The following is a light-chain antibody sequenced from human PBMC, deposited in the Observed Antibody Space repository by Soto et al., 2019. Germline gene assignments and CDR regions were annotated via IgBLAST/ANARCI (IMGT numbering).Light chain of an antibody. CDR2: DAS. J-gene: IGKJ5*01. Sequence: EIVLTHSPSTLSLSPGERATLSCGASQSVSSYLAWYQQKPGKAPRLLIYDASNRATGIPARFSGSGSGKDFTLNISSLESEDFAVYYCQQRSNWPLSITFGQGTRLEIK. CDR3: QQRSNWPLSIT. V-gene: IGKV3-11*01. CDR1: QSVSSY.